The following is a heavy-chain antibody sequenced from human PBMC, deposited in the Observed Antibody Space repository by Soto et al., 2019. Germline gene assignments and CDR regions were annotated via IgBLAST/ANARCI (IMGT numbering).Heavy chain of an antibody. CDR1: GASISSGGYY. J-gene: IGHJ4*02. V-gene: IGHV4-31*03. CDR3: SRLDPPYSLDN. Sequence: VQLLESGPGLVKPSQTLSLTCTVSGASISSGGYYWSWIRQHPGKGLEWIGYIHYNGDTNYNPSXKXXVTMSVDTSNNLFSLKLTSVTAADTAVYYCSRLDPPYSLDNWGQGTLVTVSS. D-gene: IGHD2-21*01. CDR2: IHYNGDT.